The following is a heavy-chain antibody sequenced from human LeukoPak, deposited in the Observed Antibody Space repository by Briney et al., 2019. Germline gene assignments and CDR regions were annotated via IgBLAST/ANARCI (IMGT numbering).Heavy chain of an antibody. J-gene: IGHJ4*02. V-gene: IGHV4-59*12. Sequence: ASETLSLTCTVSGGSISIYYWSWIRQPPGKGLEWIGYIYDSGSTNYNPSLKSRVTISVDTSKNQFSLKLSSVTAADTAVYYCARETPLITMIVVVKGDPGKAYYFDYWGQGTLVTVSS. CDR2: IYDSGST. D-gene: IGHD3-22*01. CDR1: GGSISIYY. CDR3: ARETPLITMIVVVKGDPGKAYYFDY.